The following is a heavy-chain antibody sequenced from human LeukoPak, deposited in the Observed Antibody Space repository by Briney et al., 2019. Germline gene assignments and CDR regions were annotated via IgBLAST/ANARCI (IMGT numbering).Heavy chain of an antibody. V-gene: IGHV1-46*01. Sequence: ASVKVSCKASGYSFTSNYVHWVRQAPGQGLEWMGMIYPRDGSTSYAQKFQGRVTVTRDTSTSTVHMELSGLRSEDTAVYYCARDQEAFDYWGQGTLVTVSS. J-gene: IGHJ4*02. CDR3: ARDQEAFDY. CDR2: IYPRDGST. CDR1: GYSFTSNY.